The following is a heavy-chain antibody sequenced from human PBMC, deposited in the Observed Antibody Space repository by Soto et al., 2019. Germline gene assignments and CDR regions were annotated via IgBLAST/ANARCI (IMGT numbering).Heavy chain of an antibody. CDR2: IYYSGST. D-gene: IGHD3-10*01. CDR3: ARHTDHGSGSDCLGSDNMDSDSFDI. Sequence: QLQLQESGPGLVKPSETLSLTCTVSGGSISSSIYYWGWIRQPPGKGLEWIGTIYYSGSTYYNPSPKSPRSLALATSKNHLLRKLNSVTAADTAEYYCARHTDHGSGSDCLGSDNMDSDSFDIWGQGKKVTFPS. J-gene: IGHJ3*02. V-gene: IGHV4-39*01. CDR1: GGSISSSIYY.